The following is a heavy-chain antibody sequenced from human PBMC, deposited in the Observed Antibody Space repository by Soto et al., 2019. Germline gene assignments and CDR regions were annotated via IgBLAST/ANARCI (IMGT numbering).Heavy chain of an antibody. CDR1: GFTFRNNV. D-gene: IGHD2-8*01. CDR2: ITGSGRDT. V-gene: IGHV3-23*01. Sequence: GGSLRLSCAASGFTFRNNVLSWVRQAPGKGLDWVSGITGSGRDTYYADSVKGRFTISRDNSKNMVFLQMNSPRAEDTALYYCAKNGLDNSPSAIDSWGPGTLVTVSS. J-gene: IGHJ4*02. CDR3: AKNGLDNSPSAIDS.